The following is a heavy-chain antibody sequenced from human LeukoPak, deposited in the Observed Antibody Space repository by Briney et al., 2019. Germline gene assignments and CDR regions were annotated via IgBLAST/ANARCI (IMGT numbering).Heavy chain of an antibody. CDR1: GFIFSDYT. CDR3: ARVKMGATVSDYYYYYMDV. J-gene: IGHJ6*03. CDR2: ITSNVAYT. D-gene: IGHD1-26*01. V-gene: IGHV3-64*02. Sequence: GGSLRLSCAASGFIFSDYTIHWVRQAPGKRLQSVSAITSNVAYTHYADSVQGRFTISRDNSRNAVFLQMGGLRIEDMAVYYCARVKMGATVSDYYYYYMDVWGKGTTVTVSS.